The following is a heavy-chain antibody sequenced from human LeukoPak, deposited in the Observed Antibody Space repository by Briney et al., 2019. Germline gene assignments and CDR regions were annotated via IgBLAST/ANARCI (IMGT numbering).Heavy chain of an antibody. CDR2: IYYSGST. J-gene: IGHJ4*02. CDR3: ARAVITFGGAVAKGFDC. V-gene: IGHV4-59*01. D-gene: IGHD3-16*01. Sequence: PSETLSLTCTVSGGYFSNYYWSWIRQPPGKGLEWIGYIYYSGSTDYNPSLKSRVTMSLDTSKNQFSLNLSSVTAADTAVYYCARAVITFGGAVAKGFDCWGQGTLVTVPS. CDR1: GGYFSNYY.